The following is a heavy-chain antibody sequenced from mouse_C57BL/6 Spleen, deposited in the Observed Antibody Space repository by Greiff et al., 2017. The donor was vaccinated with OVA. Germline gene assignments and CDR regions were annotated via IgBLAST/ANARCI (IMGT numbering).Heavy chain of an antibody. Sequence: VQLVESGAELARPGASVKLSCKASGYTFTSYGISWVKQRTGQGLEWIGEIYPRSGNTYYNEKFKGKATLTADKSSSTAYMELRSLTSEDSAVYFCARLENDYAWFAYWGQGTLVTVSA. CDR3: ARLENDYAWFAY. J-gene: IGHJ3*01. D-gene: IGHD2-4*01. CDR1: GYTFTSYG. CDR2: IYPRSGNT. V-gene: IGHV1-81*01.